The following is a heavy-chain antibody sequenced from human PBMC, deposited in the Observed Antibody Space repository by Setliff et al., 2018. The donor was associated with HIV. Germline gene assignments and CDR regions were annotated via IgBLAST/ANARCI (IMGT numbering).Heavy chain of an antibody. J-gene: IGHJ3*02. CDR1: GYTFTSYA. D-gene: IGHD3-10*02. V-gene: IGHV1-3*04. CDR3: AKVFVFGVDAFDI. CDR2: TNTGNGNT. Sequence: ASVKVSCKASGYTFTSYAMHWVRQAPGQRLEWMGWTNTGNGNTKYSQKFQGRVTITRDTSASTAYMEVSSLRDEDTAVYYCAKVFVFGVDAFDIWGQGTMVTVSS.